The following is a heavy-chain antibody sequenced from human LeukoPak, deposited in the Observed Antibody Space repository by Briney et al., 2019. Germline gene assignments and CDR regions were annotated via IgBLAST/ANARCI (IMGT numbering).Heavy chain of an antibody. CDR1: GFNFITVG. CDR3: TTYIVAPHNSGWFVPHI. V-gene: IGHV3-15*01. Sequence: PGGSLRPSCEASGFNFITVGMSWGRQGPGKGLEWVGRFRSRTDGGTTAYAAPVKVRFSNSKEGSENTVYLRMNSLKTEDTAMYYSTTYIVAPHNSGWFVPHIWGQGTMVTVSS. J-gene: IGHJ3*02. D-gene: IGHD6-19*01. CDR2: FRSRTDGGTT.